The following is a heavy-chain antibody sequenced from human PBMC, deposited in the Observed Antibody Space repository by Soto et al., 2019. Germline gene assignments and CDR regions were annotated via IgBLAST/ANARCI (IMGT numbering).Heavy chain of an antibody. CDR3: ASQTTGDYYYGMDV. D-gene: IGHD4-17*01. CDR2: IYPGDSDT. J-gene: IGHJ6*02. CDR1: GYSFTTYW. Sequence: GESLKISCKGSGYSFTTYWIAWVRQRPGKGLEWIGVIYPGDSDTRYSPSFQGQVTISADKSISTAYLQWSSLKASDTAMYYCASQTTGDYYYGMDVWGQGTTVTVSS. V-gene: IGHV5-51*01.